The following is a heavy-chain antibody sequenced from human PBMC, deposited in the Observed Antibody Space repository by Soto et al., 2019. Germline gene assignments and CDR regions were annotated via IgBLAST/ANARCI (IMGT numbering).Heavy chain of an antibody. CDR2: ISYDGSNK. J-gene: IGHJ6*02. V-gene: IGHV3-30*18. CDR3: AKVMGSSGYYYYGMDV. CDR1: GFTFSSYG. Sequence: AGGSLRLSCAASGFTFSSYGMHWVRQAPGKGLEWVAVISYDGSNKYYADSVKGRFTISRDNSKNTLYLQMNSLRAEDTAVYYCAKVMGSSGYYYYGMDVWGQGTTVTVSS. D-gene: IGHD6-6*01.